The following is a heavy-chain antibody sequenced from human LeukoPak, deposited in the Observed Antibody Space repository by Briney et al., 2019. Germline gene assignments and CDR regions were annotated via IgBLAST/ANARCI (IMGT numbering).Heavy chain of an antibody. Sequence: SETLSLTCAVYGGSFGGYYWSWIRQPPGKGLEWIGEINHSGSTNYNPSLKSRVTISVDTSKNQFSLKLSSVTAADTAVYYCARVLRYCSSTSCRDYWGQGTPVTVSS. D-gene: IGHD2-2*01. CDR1: GGSFGGYY. J-gene: IGHJ4*02. V-gene: IGHV4-34*01. CDR3: ARVLRYCSSTSCRDY. CDR2: INHSGST.